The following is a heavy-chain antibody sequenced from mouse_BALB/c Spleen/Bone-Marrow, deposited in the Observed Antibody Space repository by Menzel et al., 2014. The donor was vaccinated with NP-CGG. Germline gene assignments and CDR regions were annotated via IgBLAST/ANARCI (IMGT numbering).Heavy chain of an antibody. Sequence: VQLQQSGAELVKPGASMKLSCKASGYTFTEYIIHWVKQRSGQGLEWIGWLYPGSGSIKYNEKFKDKATLTADESSSTVYMELRRLSSEDSAVYFCARHEKANYGNYTMDYWGQGTSVTVSS. V-gene: IGHV1-62-2*01. D-gene: IGHD1-1*01. J-gene: IGHJ4*01. CDR1: GYTFTEYI. CDR3: ARHEKANYGNYTMDY. CDR2: LYPGSGSI.